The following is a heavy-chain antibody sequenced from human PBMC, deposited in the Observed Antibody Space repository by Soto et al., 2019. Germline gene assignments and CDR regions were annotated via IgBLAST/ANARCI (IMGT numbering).Heavy chain of an antibody. D-gene: IGHD1-26*01. J-gene: IGHJ4*02. CDR2: ISSSGSTI. CDR3: ARDQYQEWELLIDY. CDR1: GFTFSSYE. V-gene: IGHV3-48*03. Sequence: GGSLRLSCAASGFTFSSYEMNWVRQAPGKGLEWVSYISSSGSTIYYADSVKGRFTISRDNAKNSLYLQMNSLRAEDTAVYYCARDQYQEWELLIDYWGQGTMVTVYS.